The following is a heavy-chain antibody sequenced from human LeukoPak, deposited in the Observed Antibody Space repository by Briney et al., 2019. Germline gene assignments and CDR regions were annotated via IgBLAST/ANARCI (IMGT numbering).Heavy chain of an antibody. Sequence: SETLSLTCTVSGGSISSSSYYWGWIRQPPGKELEWIGSIYYSGSTYYNPSLKSRVTISVDTSKNQFSLKLSSVTAADSAVYYCARYFGAGSYYFDFWGQGTLVTVSS. D-gene: IGHD3-10*01. CDR1: GGSISSSSYY. V-gene: IGHV4-39*07. J-gene: IGHJ4*02. CDR3: ARYFGAGSYYFDF. CDR2: IYYSGST.